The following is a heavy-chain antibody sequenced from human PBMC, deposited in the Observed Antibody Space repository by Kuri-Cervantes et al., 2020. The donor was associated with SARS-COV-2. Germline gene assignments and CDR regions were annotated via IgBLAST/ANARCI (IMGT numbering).Heavy chain of an antibody. CDR1: GFTFSNAW. Sequence: GESLKISCAASGFTFSNAWMSWVRQAPGKGLEWVGRIKSKTDGGTTDYAAPVKGRFTITRDDSKNTRYLQMKSPKTEDTAVYYCTTLLYSSPDYYGMDVWGQGTTVTSP. V-gene: IGHV3-15*01. D-gene: IGHD6-13*01. J-gene: IGHJ6*02. CDR2: IKSKTDGGTT. CDR3: TTLLYSSPDYYGMDV.